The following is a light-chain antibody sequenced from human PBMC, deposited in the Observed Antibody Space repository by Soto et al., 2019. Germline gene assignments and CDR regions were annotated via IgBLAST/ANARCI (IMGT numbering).Light chain of an antibody. CDR1: QGIGDR. V-gene: IGKV1-12*01. CDR2: FAS. Sequence: DIQMTQSPSSVSASVGDRVTITCRASQGIGDRLAWYQQRPGKVPQLLIYFASTLPSGVPSRFSASGSGADFILTISPLQAEDFATYYCLHTYYFPRTFGQGTKVEIK. CDR3: LHTYYFPRT. J-gene: IGKJ1*01.